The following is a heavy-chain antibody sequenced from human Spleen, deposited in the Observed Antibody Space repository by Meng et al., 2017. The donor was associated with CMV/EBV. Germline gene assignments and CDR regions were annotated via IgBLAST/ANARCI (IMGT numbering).Heavy chain of an antibody. V-gene: IGHV4-34*01. CDR1: GGSCSGFS. CDR3: ARLHCGSTTCYFFDP. Sequence: ASGGSCSGFSWSWIRQSPGKGLEWIGEISHSGSTDYNPTLESRVTISIDTSKKQFSLELTSVTAADTALYYCARLHCGSTTCYFFDPWGQGTLVTVSS. J-gene: IGHJ5*02. D-gene: IGHD2-2*01. CDR2: ISHSGST.